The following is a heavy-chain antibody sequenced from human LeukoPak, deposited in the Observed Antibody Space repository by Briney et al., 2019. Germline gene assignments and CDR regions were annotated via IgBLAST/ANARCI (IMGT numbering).Heavy chain of an antibody. Sequence: PSETLSLTCTVSGGPISSSSFYWGWIRQPPGKGLEWIGGAYYSGSTNYSPSLKSRLTISVDTSKNQFSLKLSSVTAADTAVYYCARTYGSSGLGYFDLWGRGTLVTVSS. V-gene: IGHV4-39*07. CDR3: ARTYGSSGLGYFDL. D-gene: IGHD6-13*01. J-gene: IGHJ2*01. CDR1: GGPISSSSFY. CDR2: AYYSGST.